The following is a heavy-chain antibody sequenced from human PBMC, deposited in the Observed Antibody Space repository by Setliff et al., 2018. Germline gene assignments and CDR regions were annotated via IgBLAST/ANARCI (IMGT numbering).Heavy chain of an antibody. CDR1: GYTFSNYG. V-gene: IGHV1-18*01. CDR3: ARVESMVRGKNILRHFDY. CDR2: VTVYNGNT. D-gene: IGHD3-10*01. J-gene: IGHJ4*02. Sequence: ASVKVSCKASGYTFSNYGVTWVRQAPGQGLEWMGWVTVYNGNTKYAQNLQGRLTLTTDISTRTAYMELGSLTTDDTAVYYCARVESMVRGKNILRHFDYWGQGAQVTVSS.